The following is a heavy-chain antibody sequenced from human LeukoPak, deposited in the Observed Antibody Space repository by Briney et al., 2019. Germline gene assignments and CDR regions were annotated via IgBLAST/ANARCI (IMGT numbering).Heavy chain of an antibody. CDR1: GLTFSSYW. CDR3: ARVPSLSTVTYNWFDP. V-gene: IGHV3-7*01. D-gene: IGHD4-17*01. J-gene: IGHJ5*02. CDR2: IKQDGGEK. Sequence: PGGSLRLSCAASGLTFSSYWMSWVRQAPGKGLEWVANIKQDGGEKYYVDSVKGRFTISRDNAKNSLYLQMNSLRAEDTAVYYCARVPSLSTVTYNWFDPWGQGTLVTVSS.